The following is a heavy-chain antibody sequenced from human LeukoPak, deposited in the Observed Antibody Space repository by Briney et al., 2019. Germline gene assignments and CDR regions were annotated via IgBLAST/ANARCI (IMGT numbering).Heavy chain of an antibody. CDR3: AKDSSRSGNYYYYMDV. CDR1: GFTFSSYG. V-gene: IGHV3-30*02. D-gene: IGHD3-3*01. J-gene: IGHJ6*03. CDR2: IRYDGSNK. Sequence: PGGSLRLSCAASGFTFSSYGMHWVRQAPGKGLEWVAFIRYDGSNKYYADSVKGRFTISRDNSKNTLYLQMNSLRAEDTAVYCCAKDSSRSGNYYYYMDVWGKGTTVTVSS.